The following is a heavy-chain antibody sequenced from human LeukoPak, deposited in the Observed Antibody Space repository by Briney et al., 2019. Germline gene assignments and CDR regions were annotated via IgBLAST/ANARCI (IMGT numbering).Heavy chain of an antibody. CDR3: ASDPPGYSSGGDY. Sequence: VGSLRLSCAASGFTFSSYSMNWVRQAPGKGLEWVSSISSSSSYIYYADSVKGRFTISRDNAKNSLYLQMNSLRAEDTAVYYCASDPPGYSSGGDYWGQGTLVTVPS. V-gene: IGHV3-21*01. CDR1: GFTFSSYS. D-gene: IGHD6-19*01. CDR2: ISSSSSYI. J-gene: IGHJ4*02.